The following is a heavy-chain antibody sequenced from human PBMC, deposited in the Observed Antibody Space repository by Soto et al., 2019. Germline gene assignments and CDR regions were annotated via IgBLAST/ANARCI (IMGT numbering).Heavy chain of an antibody. CDR2: INAGNGNT. V-gene: IGHV1-3*01. D-gene: IGHD2-8*01. J-gene: IGHJ5*02. CDR3: ASAPGYCTNGVCYSRFLSSWFDP. CDR1: GYTFTSYA. Sequence: ASVKVSCKASGYTFTSYAMHWVRQAPGQRLEWMGWINAGNGNTKYSQKFQGRATITRDTSASTAYMELSSLRSEDTAVYYCASAPGYCTNGVCYSRFLSSWFDPGGQGTLVTVSS.